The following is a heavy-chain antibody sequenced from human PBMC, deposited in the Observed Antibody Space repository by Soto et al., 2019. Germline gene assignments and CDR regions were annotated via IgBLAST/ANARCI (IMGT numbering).Heavy chain of an antibody. CDR2: INHSGNT. J-gene: IGHJ4*02. D-gene: IGHD2-21*02. CDR1: GGSFSGYY. V-gene: IGHV4-34*01. Sequence: SETLSLTCAVYGGSFSGYYWSWIRQPPGKGLEWIGEINHSGNTNYNPSLKSRVTISVDTSKNQFSLKLSSVTAADTAVYYCARGREDCGGDCYSNYFDYWGQGTLVTVSS. CDR3: ARGREDCGGDCYSNYFDY.